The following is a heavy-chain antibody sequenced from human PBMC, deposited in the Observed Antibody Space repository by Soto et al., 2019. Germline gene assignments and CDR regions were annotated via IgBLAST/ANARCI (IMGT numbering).Heavy chain of an antibody. J-gene: IGHJ4*02. D-gene: IGHD6-19*01. CDR2: ISHIGSV. CDR3: VRSFGWYAIDY. CDR1: GVSISSNYY. V-gene: IGHV4-4*02. Sequence: QVLLQESGPGLVQPSGTLSLSCAVSGVSISSNYYWGWVRQSPGKGLEWLGDISHIGSVNYSPSLMSRVTISMDRSENQFSLKLNSVTAGDTAVYYCVRSFGWYAIDYWGQGTLVIVSS.